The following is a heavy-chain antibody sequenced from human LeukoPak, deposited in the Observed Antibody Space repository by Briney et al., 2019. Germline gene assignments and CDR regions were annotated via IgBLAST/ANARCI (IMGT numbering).Heavy chain of an antibody. Sequence: SETLSLTCGVSGXSISSTNGWSWVRQPPGQGLEWIGQISLSGVTNYNPSLKSRVTMSLDRSKNHLSLTLTSVTAADTAVYYCSRESGAFSPFGYWGQGTLVTVSS. J-gene: IGHJ4*02. CDR2: ISLSGVT. CDR1: GXSISSTNG. D-gene: IGHD1-26*01. CDR3: SRESGAFSPFGY. V-gene: IGHV4-4*02.